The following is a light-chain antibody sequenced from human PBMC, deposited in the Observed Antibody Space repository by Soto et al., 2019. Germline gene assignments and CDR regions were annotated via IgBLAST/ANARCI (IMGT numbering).Light chain of an antibody. CDR3: QVWDSSSDHPWV. J-gene: IGLJ3*02. CDR1: NIGSKS. V-gene: IGLV3-21*02. Sequence: SYELTQPPSVSVDPGQTARITCGGTNIGSKSVHWYQQKPGQAPVLGVYDDSDRPSGIPERFSGSNSGNTATLTISRVEAGDEADYYCQVWDSSSDHPWVFGGGTKLTVL. CDR2: DDS.